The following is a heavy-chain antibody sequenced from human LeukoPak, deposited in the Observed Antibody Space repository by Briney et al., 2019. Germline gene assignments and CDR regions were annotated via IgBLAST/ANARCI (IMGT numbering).Heavy chain of an antibody. Sequence: ASVKVSCKASGYTFTSYAMRWVRQAPGQRLEWMEWINAGSGNTKYSQNFQGRVTISRDTSASTAYMELSSLTSEDTAVYYCARDSGEYYFDYWGQGTLVTVSS. V-gene: IGHV1-3*01. CDR2: INAGSGNT. D-gene: IGHD2-15*01. CDR1: GYTFTSYA. CDR3: ARDSGEYYFDY. J-gene: IGHJ4*02.